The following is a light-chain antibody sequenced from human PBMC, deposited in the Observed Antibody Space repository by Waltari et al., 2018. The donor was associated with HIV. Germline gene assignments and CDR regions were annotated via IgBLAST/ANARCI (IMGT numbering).Light chain of an antibody. CDR2: EVT. CDR1: TSDVGGYDY. Sequence: QSALPQPASVSGSPGQSITLSCPGTTSDVGGYDYVSWYQQHPGKAPKLLIFEVTYRPSGVSHRFSGSKSGNTASLTISGLQAEDEADYYCTSYRSGSTLVVGGGTKVTVL. J-gene: IGLJ2*01. CDR3: TSYRSGSTLV. V-gene: IGLV2-14*01.